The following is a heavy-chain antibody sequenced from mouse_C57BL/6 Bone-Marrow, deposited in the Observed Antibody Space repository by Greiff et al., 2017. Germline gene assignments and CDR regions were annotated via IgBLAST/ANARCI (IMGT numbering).Heavy chain of an antibody. Sequence: QVQLQQPGAELVRPGSSVKLSCKASGYTFTSYWMHWVKQRPIQGLEWIGNIDPSDSETPYNQKFKDKATLTVDKSSSTAYMQLSSLTSEDSAVYYCASLYDGYAMDYWGQGTSVTVSS. CDR3: ASLYDGYAMDY. V-gene: IGHV1-52*01. CDR1: GYTFTSYW. D-gene: IGHD2-3*01. CDR2: IDPSDSET. J-gene: IGHJ4*01.